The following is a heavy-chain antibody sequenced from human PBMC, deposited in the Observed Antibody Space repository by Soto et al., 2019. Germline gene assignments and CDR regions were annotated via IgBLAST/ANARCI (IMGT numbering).Heavy chain of an antibody. CDR2: ISYDGSNN. J-gene: IGHJ4*02. V-gene: IGHV3-30*18. CDR1: GFTFSSYG. Sequence: QVQLVESGGGVVQPGRSLRLSCAASGFTFSSYGMHWVRQAPGKGLEWVEVISYDGSNNYYADSVKGRFTISRDNSKNTLYLQMNSLRAEDTAVYYCAKEHVGQLVLDYWGQGTLVTVSS. CDR3: AKEHVGQLVLDY. D-gene: IGHD6-6*01.